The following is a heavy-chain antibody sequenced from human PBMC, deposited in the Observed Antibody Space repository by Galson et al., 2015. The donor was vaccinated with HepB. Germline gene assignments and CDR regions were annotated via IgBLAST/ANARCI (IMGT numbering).Heavy chain of an antibody. CDR2: INAGNGNT. V-gene: IGHV1-3*01. D-gene: IGHD2-2*01. J-gene: IGHJ4*02. Sequence: SVKVSCKASGYSFTSYLMHWVRQAPGQRLEWMGWINAGNGNTKYSQNFQGRVTITRDTSASTAYMELSSLSSEDTAVYYCARVRSRYCSSITCYAEWDYWGQGTLVTVSS. CDR1: GYSFTSYL. CDR3: ARVRSRYCSSITCYAEWDY.